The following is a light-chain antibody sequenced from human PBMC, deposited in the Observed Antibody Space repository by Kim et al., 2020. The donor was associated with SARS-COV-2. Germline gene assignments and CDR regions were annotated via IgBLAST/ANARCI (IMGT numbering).Light chain of an antibody. CDR3: QVWDSSSDHRVV. Sequence: SYELTQPPAVSVAPGKTARITCGGISIGSKSVHWYQRKPGQAPVLVISYDSDRPSGIPERFSGSNSGNTATLTISRVEAGDEADYYCQVWDSSSDHRVVFGGGTQLTVL. CDR2: YDS. V-gene: IGLV3-21*04. J-gene: IGLJ2*01. CDR1: SIGSKS.